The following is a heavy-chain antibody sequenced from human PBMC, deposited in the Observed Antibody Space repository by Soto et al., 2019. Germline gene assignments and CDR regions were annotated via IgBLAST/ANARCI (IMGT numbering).Heavy chain of an antibody. CDR1: GGTFSTYA. J-gene: IGHJ3*02. Sequence: QVQLVQSGAEVNKPASSVKVSCKASGGTFSTYAISWVRQAPGQGLEWMGGIIPIFGAANYAQKFQGRVTITAAKSTSTAYMELSSLRAEDTAVYYCAAEGGNSGPTWSFDIWGQGIMVIVYS. D-gene: IGHD1-26*01. V-gene: IGHV1-69*06. CDR3: AAEGGNSGPTWSFDI. CDR2: IIPIFGAA.